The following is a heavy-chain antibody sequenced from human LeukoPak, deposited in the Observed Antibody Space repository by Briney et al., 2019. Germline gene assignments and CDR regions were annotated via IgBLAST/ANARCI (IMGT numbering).Heavy chain of an antibody. J-gene: IGHJ4*02. CDR3: TRRKIFDY. CDR1: GFTFGDYA. CDR2: IRSKGAGGTT. V-gene: IGHV3-49*03. Sequence: GGSLRLSCAGYGFTFGDYAMSWFRQAPGKGLEWVGFIRSKGAGGTTDYAASVKGRFTISRDDSKSIAYLRMNSLKTDDTAVYYCTRRKIFDYWGQGTLVTVSS.